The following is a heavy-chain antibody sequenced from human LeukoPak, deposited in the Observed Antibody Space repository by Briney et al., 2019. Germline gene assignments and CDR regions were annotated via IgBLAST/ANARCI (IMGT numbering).Heavy chain of an antibody. CDR2: IYNSGST. CDR3: ARGDYDFWSGYYPPHFDY. Sequence: ASETLSLTCTVSGDSISSFYCSWIRQPPGKGLEWIGYIYNSGSTNYNPSLKSRVTISLDRSKNQFSLKLSSVTAADTAVYYCARGDYDFWSGYYPPHFDYWGQGTLDTVSS. CDR1: GDSISSFY. D-gene: IGHD3-3*01. V-gene: IGHV4-59*01. J-gene: IGHJ4*02.